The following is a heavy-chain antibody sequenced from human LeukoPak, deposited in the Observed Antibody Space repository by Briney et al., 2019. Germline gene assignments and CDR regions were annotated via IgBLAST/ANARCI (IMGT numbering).Heavy chain of an antibody. V-gene: IGHV3-30*18. Sequence: GGSLRLSCAASGFTFSSYGMHWVRQAPGKGLEWVAVISYDGSNKYCADSVKGRFTISRDNSKNTLYLQMNSLRAEDTAVYYCAKGNDIGGYYYPHFDYWGQGTLVTVSS. CDR1: GFTFSSYG. CDR2: ISYDGSNK. J-gene: IGHJ4*02. CDR3: AKGNDIGGYYYPHFDY. D-gene: IGHD3-22*01.